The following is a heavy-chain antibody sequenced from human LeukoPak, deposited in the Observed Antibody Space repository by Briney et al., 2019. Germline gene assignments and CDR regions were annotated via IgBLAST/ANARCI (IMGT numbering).Heavy chain of an antibody. J-gene: IGHJ4*02. CDR1: GGSISSYY. Sequence: SETMSLTCTVSGGSISSYYWSWIRQPPGKVLEWIGYIYYTGSTKYNPSLKSRVTISVDTSKNQFSLKLSSVTAADTAVYYCARPFSSGWYPYSIGGLWFDYWGQGTLVTVSS. D-gene: IGHD6-19*01. V-gene: IGHV4-59*01. CDR2: IYYTGST. CDR3: ARPFSSGWYPYSIGGLWFDY.